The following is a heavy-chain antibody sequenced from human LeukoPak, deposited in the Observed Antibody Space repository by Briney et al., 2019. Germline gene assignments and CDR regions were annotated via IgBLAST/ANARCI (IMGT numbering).Heavy chain of an antibody. V-gene: IGHV3-53*01. CDR1: GFTVRSNY. D-gene: IGHD6-19*01. J-gene: IGHJ3*02. Sequence: PGGSLRLSCAASGFTVRSNYMSWVRQAPGKGLEWVSVIYSGGSTYYADSVKGRFTLSRDNSKNTVYLQMNSLRAEDTAGYYCARSDSEQWLISGAFDIWGQGTMVTVSS. CDR2: IYSGGST. CDR3: ARSDSEQWLISGAFDI.